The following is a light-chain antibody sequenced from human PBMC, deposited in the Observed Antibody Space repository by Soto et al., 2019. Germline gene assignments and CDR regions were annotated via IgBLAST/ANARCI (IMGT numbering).Light chain of an antibody. CDR2: DVS. CDR1: SSDVGGYNY. J-gene: IGLJ1*01. Sequence: QSVLTQPASVSGSPGQSITISCTGTSSDVGGYNYVSRYQQHPGKAPKFMIYDVSNRPSGVSNRFSGSKSGNTASLTISGLQAEDEADYYCSSYTTSNTRQIVFGTGTNVTVL. V-gene: IGLV2-14*01. CDR3: SSYTTSNTRQIV.